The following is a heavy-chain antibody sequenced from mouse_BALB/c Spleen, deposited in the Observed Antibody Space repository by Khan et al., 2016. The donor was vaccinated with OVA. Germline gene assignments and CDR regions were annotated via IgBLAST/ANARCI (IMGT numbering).Heavy chain of an antibody. V-gene: IGHV14-3*02. CDR2: IDPANGDT. D-gene: IGHD2-1*01. CDR1: GFNIKDTY. Sequence: VQLQQSGAELVKPGASVKLSCTGSGFNIKDTYMHWVKQRPEQGLEWIGRIDPANGDTKYGPKFQDKATLTADKSSNTAYLQLSSLTSEDTAVYYCATHYGNPFAYRGQGTLVSVS. J-gene: IGHJ3*01. CDR3: ATHYGNPFAY.